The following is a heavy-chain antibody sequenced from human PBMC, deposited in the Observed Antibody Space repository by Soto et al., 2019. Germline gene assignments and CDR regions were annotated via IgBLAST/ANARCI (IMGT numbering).Heavy chain of an antibody. CDR2: ISSSSSYI. Sequence: EVQLVESGGGLVKPGGSLRLSCAASEFNFSSYSMNWVRQAPSKGVEWVSSISSSSSYIYYADSVKGRFTISRDNAKNSLYLQMNSLRAEDTAVYFSASFIYYGDYYDYYYMDVWGKGTTVTVSS. CDR1: EFNFSSYS. CDR3: ASFIYYGDYYDYYYMDV. V-gene: IGHV3-21*01. D-gene: IGHD3-10*01. J-gene: IGHJ6*03.